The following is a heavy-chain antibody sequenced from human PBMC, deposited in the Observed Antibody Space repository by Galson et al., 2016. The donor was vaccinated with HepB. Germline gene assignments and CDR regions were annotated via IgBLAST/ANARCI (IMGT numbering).Heavy chain of an antibody. CDR3: AKSRYSDTTGYFFPDF. Sequence: SETLSLTCAVSGGSISYNYWWSWVRQPPGQGLEWIGQIYHSGISNYNPSLKSRVSISVDKSKNHFSLQLTSVTAADTAIYFCAKSRYSDTTGYFFPDFWGQGTLVPVSS. CDR1: GGSISYNYW. V-gene: IGHV4-4*02. D-gene: IGHD3-22*01. CDR2: IYHSGIS. J-gene: IGHJ4*02.